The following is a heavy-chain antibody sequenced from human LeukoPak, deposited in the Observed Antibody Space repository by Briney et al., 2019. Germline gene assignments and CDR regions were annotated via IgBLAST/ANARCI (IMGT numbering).Heavy chain of an antibody. CDR3: ARGYSGYDLEGDSSSYYYYYMDV. CDR2: INPSGGST. V-gene: IGHV1-46*01. Sequence: ASVRVSCKASGYTFTSYYMHWGRQAPGQGLEWMGIINPSGGSTSYAQKFQGRVTMTRDMSTSTVYMELSSLRSEDTAVYYCARGYSGYDLEGDSSSYYYYYMDVWGKGTTVTVSS. D-gene: IGHD5-12*01. J-gene: IGHJ6*03. CDR1: GYTFTSYY.